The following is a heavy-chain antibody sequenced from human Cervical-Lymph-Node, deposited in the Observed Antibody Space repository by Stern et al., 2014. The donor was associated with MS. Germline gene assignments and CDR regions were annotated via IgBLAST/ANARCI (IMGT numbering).Heavy chain of an antibody. D-gene: IGHD2-2*02. CDR3: ANAAALSCRSPSCYKAFEY. J-gene: IGHJ4*02. CDR2: ISYDGSNK. V-gene: IGHV3-30*18. CDR1: GFTFSTSG. Sequence: VQLVESGGGVVQPGRSLRLSCAASGFTFSTSGMHWVRQAPDKGLDWVAVISYDGSNKFYGDSVKGRLTISRDNSKNTVYLQMNSLRAEDTAVYYCANAAALSCRSPSCYKAFEYWGQGILVTVSS.